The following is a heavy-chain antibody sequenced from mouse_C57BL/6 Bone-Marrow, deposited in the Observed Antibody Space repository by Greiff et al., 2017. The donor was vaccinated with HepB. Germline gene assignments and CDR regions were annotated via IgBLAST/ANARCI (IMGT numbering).Heavy chain of an antibody. Sequence: VKLQESGAELARPGASVKLSCKASGYTFTSYGISWVKQRTGQGLEWIGEIYPRSGNTYYNEKFKGKATLTADKSSSTAYMELRSLTSEDSAVYFCARSNYYGNFDYWGQGTTRTVSS. CDR2: IYPRSGNT. D-gene: IGHD1-1*01. J-gene: IGHJ2*01. CDR3: ARSNYYGNFDY. CDR1: GYTFTSYG. V-gene: IGHV1-81*01.